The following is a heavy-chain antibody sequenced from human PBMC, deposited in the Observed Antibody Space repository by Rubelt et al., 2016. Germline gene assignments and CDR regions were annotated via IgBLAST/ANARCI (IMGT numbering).Heavy chain of an antibody. Sequence: QVQLRESGPGLVKPSETLSLTWTVSGYSISSDYCWGWIRQPPGKGLEWIGTIYYSWSPYWNTSLKSRVTISVDTSKTQFALKLRSVTAADTAVYYCVRERATVTTLFDYWGQGTLVTVSS. CDR3: VRERATVTTLFDY. CDR1: GYSISSDYC. CDR2: IYYSWSP. J-gene: IGHJ4*02. D-gene: IGHD4-17*01. V-gene: IGHV4-38-2*02.